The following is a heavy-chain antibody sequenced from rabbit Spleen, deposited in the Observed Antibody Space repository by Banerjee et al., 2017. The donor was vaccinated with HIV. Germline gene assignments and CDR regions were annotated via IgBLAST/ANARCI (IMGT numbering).Heavy chain of an antibody. CDR3: ARDHGYTYGYAGYAYATLNL. CDR2: IDTGSCDFT. CDR1: GVSFSSNYY. V-gene: IGHV1S40*01. D-gene: IGHD6-1*01. J-gene: IGHJ3*01. Sequence: QSLEESGGDLVKPGASLTLTCTASGVSFSSNYYMCWVRQAPGKGLEWIACIDTGSCDFTYYASWAKGRFTISKTSSTTVTLQMTSLTAADTATYFCARDHGYTYGYAGYAYATLNLWGQGTLVTVS.